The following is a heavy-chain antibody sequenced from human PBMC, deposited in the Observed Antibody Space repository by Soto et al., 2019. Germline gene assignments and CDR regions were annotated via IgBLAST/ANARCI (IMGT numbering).Heavy chain of an antibody. J-gene: IGHJ5*02. Sequence: LSLTCTVSGGSISSSSYYWGWIRQPPGKGLEWIGSIYYSGSTYYNPSLKSRVTISVDTSKNQFSLKLSSVTAADTAVYYCARRRQDYYDKNRFDPWGQGTLVTVSS. CDR2: IYYSGST. CDR3: ARRRQDYYDKNRFDP. CDR1: GGSISSSSYY. D-gene: IGHD3-22*01. V-gene: IGHV4-39*01.